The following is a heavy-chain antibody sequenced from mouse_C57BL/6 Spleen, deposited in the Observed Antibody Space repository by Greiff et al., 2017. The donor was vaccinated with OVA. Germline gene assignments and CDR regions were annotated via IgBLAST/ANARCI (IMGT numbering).Heavy chain of an antibody. Sequence: EVKVVESEGGLVQPGSSMKLSCTASGFTFSDYYMAWVRQVPEKGLEWVANINYDGSSTYYLDSLKSRFIISRDNAKNILYLQMSSLKSEDTATYYCARDIPYYYGSSYGYFDVWGTGTTVTVSS. CDR3: ARDIPYYYGSSYGYFDV. D-gene: IGHD1-1*01. CDR2: INYDGSST. CDR1: GFTFSDYY. V-gene: IGHV5-16*01. J-gene: IGHJ1*03.